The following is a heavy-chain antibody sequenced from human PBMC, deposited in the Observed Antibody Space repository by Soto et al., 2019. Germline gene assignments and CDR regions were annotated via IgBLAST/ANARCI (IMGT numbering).Heavy chain of an antibody. CDR1: GFSFGTYL. CDR2: ISGNGFDT. Sequence: PGGSLRLSCNASGFSFGTYLLTWVRQAPGKGLEWVSSISGNGFDTYYADSVKGRFTISRDNAKNSLFLQMNSLRDEDTALYYCAKDAYNDYQGGSAFDIWGQGTMVTVSS. V-gene: IGHV3-20*04. D-gene: IGHD4-4*01. J-gene: IGHJ3*02. CDR3: AKDAYNDYQGGSAFDI.